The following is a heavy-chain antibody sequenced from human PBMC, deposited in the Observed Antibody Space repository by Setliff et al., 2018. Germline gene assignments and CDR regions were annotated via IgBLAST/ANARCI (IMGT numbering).Heavy chain of an antibody. J-gene: IGHJ6*02. V-gene: IGHV5-51*01. CDR3: MRQDFCGSGSPSKGNAMDV. Sequence: PRESLKISCKASGYIFTTYWIGWVRQMPGKGLEWMGLIYPEDSDTRHSPSFPGHVTISADKSINTAYLQWSSLKASDSAIYYCMRQDFCGSGSPSKGNAMDVWGQGTTVTVSS. D-gene: IGHD3-10*01. CDR1: GYIFTTYW. CDR2: IYPEDSDT.